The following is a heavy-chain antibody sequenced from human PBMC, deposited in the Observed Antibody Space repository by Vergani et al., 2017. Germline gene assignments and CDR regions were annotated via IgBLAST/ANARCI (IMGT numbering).Heavy chain of an antibody. V-gene: IGHV3-23*04. J-gene: IGHJ5*02. D-gene: IGHD6-19*01. CDR1: GFTFSSYA. Sequence: EVQLVESGGGLVQPGGSLRLSCAASGFTFSSYAMSWVRQAPGKGLEWVSAISGSGGSTYYADSVKGRFTISRDNSKNTLYLQMNSLRAEDTAVYYCAKDPHSSGWYGCGFDPWGQGTLVTVSS. CDR2: ISGSGGST. CDR3: AKDPHSSGWYGCGFDP.